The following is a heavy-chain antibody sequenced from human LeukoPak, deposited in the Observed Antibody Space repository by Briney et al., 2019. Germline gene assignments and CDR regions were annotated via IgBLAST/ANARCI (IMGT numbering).Heavy chain of an antibody. CDR2: INSDGGST. J-gene: IGHJ5*02. CDR1: GFTFSSYW. D-gene: IGHD6-13*01. CDR3: ARVYSSRNWFDP. V-gene: IGHV3-74*01. Sequence: GGSLRLSCAASGFTFSSYWMHWVRQAPGKGLVWVSRINSDGGSTSYANSVKGRFTLSRDNAKNTLYLQMNSLRAEDTAVYYCARVYSSRNWFDPWGQGTLVTVSS.